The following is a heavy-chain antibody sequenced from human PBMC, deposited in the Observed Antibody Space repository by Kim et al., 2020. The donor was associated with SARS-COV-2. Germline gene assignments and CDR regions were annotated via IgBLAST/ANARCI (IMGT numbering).Heavy chain of an antibody. CDR1: GYTFTSYA. J-gene: IGHJ4*02. CDR2: INTNTGNP. CDR3: ARGRRSLDGQLVIN. V-gene: IGHV7-4-1*02. Sequence: ASVKVSCKASGYTFTSYAMNWVRQATGQGLEWMGWINTNTGNPTYAQGFTGRFVFSLDTSVSTAYLQISSLKAEDTAVYYCARGRRSLDGQLVINWGQGTLVTVSS. D-gene: IGHD6-13*01.